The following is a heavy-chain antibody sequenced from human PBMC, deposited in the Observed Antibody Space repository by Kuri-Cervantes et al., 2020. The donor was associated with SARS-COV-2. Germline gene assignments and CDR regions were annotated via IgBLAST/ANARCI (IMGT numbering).Heavy chain of an antibody. Sequence: GGSLRLSCAASGFTFSSYGMHWVRQAPGKGLEWVAVIWYDGSNKYYADSVKGRFTISRDNSKNTLYLQMNSLRAEDTAVYYCARDPADYYDSSGGLDYWGQGTLVTVSS. CDR1: GFTFSSYG. V-gene: IGHV3-33*01. CDR3: ARDPADYYDSSGGLDY. D-gene: IGHD3-22*01. J-gene: IGHJ4*02. CDR2: IWYDGSNK.